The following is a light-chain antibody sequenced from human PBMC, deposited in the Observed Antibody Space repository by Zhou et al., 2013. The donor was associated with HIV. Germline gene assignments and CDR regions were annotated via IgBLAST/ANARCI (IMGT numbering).Light chain of an antibody. CDR3: LQHFNYPWT. V-gene: IGKV1-6*01. Sequence: AVQLTQSPSSLSASVGDRVTISCRASHEIGKDLGWYQQTPGNAPKLLIYATTTLHSGVPSRFSGSGTGTDFTLIISSLQPEDFATYYCLQHFNYPWTFGRGTRVDMK. CDR2: ATT. CDR1: HEIGKD. J-gene: IGKJ1*01.